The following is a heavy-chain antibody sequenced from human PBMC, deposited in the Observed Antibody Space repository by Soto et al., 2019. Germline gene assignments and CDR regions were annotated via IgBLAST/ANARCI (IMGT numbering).Heavy chain of an antibody. Sequence: GGSLRLSCAASGFTFSSYGMHWVRQAPGKGLEWVAVIWYDGSNKYYADSVKGRFTISRDNSKNTLYLQMNSLRAEDTAVYYCARDANDFPYYYYYMDVWGKGTTVTVSS. CDR2: IWYDGSNK. CDR3: ARDANDFPYYYYYMDV. J-gene: IGHJ6*03. CDR1: GFTFSSYG. V-gene: IGHV3-33*01. D-gene: IGHD2-21*02.